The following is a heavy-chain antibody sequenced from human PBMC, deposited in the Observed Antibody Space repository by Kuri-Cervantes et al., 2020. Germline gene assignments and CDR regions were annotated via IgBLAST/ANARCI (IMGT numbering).Heavy chain of an antibody. J-gene: IGHJ5*02. D-gene: IGHD2-2*01. CDR1: GYTFTSYY. Sequence: ASVTVSCKASGYTFTSYYMHWVRQAPGQGLEWIGMINPSGGSTSYAQKFQGRVTMTRDTSTSTVYMGLSSLRSEDTAVYYCARDSDQLQGRGWFDPWGQGTLVTVSS. CDR3: ARDSDQLQGRGWFDP. V-gene: IGHV1-46*01. CDR2: INPSGGST.